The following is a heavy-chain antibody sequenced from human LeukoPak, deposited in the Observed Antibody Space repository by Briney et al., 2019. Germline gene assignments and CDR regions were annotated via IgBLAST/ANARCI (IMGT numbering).Heavy chain of an antibody. CDR1: GGSISSYY. Sequence: PSETLSLTCTVSGGSISSYYWSWIRQHPGKGLEWIGYIYYSGSTYYNPSLKSRVTISVDTSKNQFSLKLSSVTAADTAVYYCARAVGSLERYGYFDYWGQGTLVTVSS. V-gene: IGHV4-59*06. CDR3: ARAVGSLERYGYFDY. CDR2: IYYSGST. D-gene: IGHD1-1*01. J-gene: IGHJ4*02.